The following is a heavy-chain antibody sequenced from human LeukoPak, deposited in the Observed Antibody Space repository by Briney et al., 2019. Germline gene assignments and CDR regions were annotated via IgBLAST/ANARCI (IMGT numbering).Heavy chain of an antibody. V-gene: IGHV4-59*01. CDR3: ASFVPVRGFDY. CDR2: IYYSGST. CDR1: GGSISSYY. J-gene: IGHJ4*02. Sequence: SETLSLTCTVSGGSISSYYWSCIRQPPGKGLEWIGYIYYSGSTNYNPSLKSRVTISVDTSKNQFSLKLSSVTAADTAVYYCASFVPVRGFDYWGQGTLVTVSS. D-gene: IGHD3-3*01.